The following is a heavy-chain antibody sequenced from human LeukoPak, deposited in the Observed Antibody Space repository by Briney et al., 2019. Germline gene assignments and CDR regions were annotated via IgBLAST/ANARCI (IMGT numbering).Heavy chain of an antibody. Sequence: PGGSLRLSCAASGLTLSSYWMDWVRQAPGKGLVWVSRINSDGSSTNYADSVKGRFTISRDSAKNTLYLQMNSLRADDTAVYYCARPYCSSTGCYDFDYWGQGTLVTVSS. V-gene: IGHV3-74*01. CDR2: INSDGSST. D-gene: IGHD2-2*01. J-gene: IGHJ4*02. CDR1: GLTLSSYW. CDR3: ARPYCSSTGCYDFDY.